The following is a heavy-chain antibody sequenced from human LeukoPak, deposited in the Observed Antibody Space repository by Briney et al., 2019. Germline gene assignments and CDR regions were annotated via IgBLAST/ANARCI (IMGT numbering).Heavy chain of an antibody. CDR1: GFTFDDFG. CDR3: ARCAPTYCICGTCHSCHPFDI. V-gene: IGHV3-20*04. J-gene: IGHJ3*02. Sequence: VGSLRLSCAASGFTFDDFGVSWVRLAPGKGLEWVSGINGNGGSTDYADSVKGRFTISRDNAKNSLYMQMNSVRAEDTAVYYCARCAPTYCICGTCHSCHPFDIWGQGTMVTVSS. D-gene: IGHD2-15*01. CDR2: INGNGGST.